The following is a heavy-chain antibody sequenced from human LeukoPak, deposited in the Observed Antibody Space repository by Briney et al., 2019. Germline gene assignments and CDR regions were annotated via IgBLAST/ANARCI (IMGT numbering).Heavy chain of an antibody. CDR2: IRYIGSDE. Sequence: PGGSLRPSCVASGFTFSSFGMHWVRQAPGKGLEWVAFIRYIGSDEYYADSVKGRFTISRDTSKNTLYLQMNNLGPDDTAVYYCAKDLMRDRWFGESWGQGTLVTVSS. V-gene: IGHV3-30*02. J-gene: IGHJ5*02. D-gene: IGHD3-10*01. CDR1: GFTFSSFG. CDR3: AKDLMRDRWFGES.